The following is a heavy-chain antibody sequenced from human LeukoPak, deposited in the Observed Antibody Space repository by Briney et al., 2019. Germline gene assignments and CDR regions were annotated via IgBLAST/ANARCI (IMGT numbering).Heavy chain of an antibody. D-gene: IGHD6-19*01. CDR3: ARRSGWHYVDY. J-gene: IGHJ4*02. CDR2: IYHTGST. CDR1: GGSISTYY. Sequence: PSETLSLTCTVSGGSISTYYWSWIRQPPGKGLEWIGYIYHTGSTKYNPSLKSRVTLSVDTSKSRFSLKLSSMTAADTAVYYCARRSGWHYVDYWGQGSLVTVSS. V-gene: IGHV4-59*08.